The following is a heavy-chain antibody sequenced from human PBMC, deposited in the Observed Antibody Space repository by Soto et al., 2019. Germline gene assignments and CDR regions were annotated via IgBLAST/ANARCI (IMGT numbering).Heavy chain of an antibody. CDR1: GYTFTSYD. CDR2: MNPNSGNT. CDR3: ARGGVNYYYHYGMDV. V-gene: IGHV1-8*01. J-gene: IGHJ6*02. D-gene: IGHD3-10*01. Sequence: ASVKVSCKASGYTFTSYDINWVRQATGQGLEWMGWMNPNSGNTGYAQKFQGRVTMTRNTSISTAYMELSSLRSEDTAVYYCARGGVNYYYHYGMDVWGQGISVTVSS.